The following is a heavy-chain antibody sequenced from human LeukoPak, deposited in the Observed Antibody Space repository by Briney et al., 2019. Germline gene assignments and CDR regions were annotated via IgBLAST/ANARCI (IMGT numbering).Heavy chain of an antibody. Sequence: ASVKVSCKASGGTFSSYAISWVRQAPGQGLEWMGRINPNSGGTNYAQKFQGRVTMTRDTSISTAYMELSRLRSDDTAVYYCARRIAVAAAFDYWGQGTLVTVSS. V-gene: IGHV1-2*06. CDR1: GGTFSSYA. J-gene: IGHJ4*02. D-gene: IGHD6-19*01. CDR3: ARRIAVAAAFDY. CDR2: INPNSGGT.